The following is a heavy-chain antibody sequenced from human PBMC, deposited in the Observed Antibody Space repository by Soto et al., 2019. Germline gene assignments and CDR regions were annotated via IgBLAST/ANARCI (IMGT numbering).Heavy chain of an antibody. J-gene: IGHJ4*02. Sequence: EVQLVESGGGLVQPGGSLKLSCAASGFTFSGSAMHWVRQASGKGLEWVGRIRNKANNYATAYAASVKGRFTISRDDSKNTAYLQMNSLKTEDTAVYYCTATPAAPGDCGQGTLVTVSS. CDR2: IRNKANNYAT. V-gene: IGHV3-73*02. D-gene: IGHD1-26*01. CDR3: TATPAAPGD. CDR1: GFTFSGSA.